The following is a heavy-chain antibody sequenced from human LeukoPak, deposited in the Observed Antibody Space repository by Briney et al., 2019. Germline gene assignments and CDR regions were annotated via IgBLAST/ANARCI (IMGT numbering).Heavy chain of an antibody. J-gene: IGHJ4*02. Sequence: GGSLRLSCAASGFTLSSYTMSWVRQAPGKGLEWVANIKQDGSEKYYVESVKGRLTISRDNAKNSLYLQMNSLRAEDTAVYYCARDAVWGSYTDYWGQGTLVTVSS. V-gene: IGHV3-7*01. CDR3: ARDAVWGSYTDY. D-gene: IGHD3-16*01. CDR1: GFTLSSYT. CDR2: IKQDGSEK.